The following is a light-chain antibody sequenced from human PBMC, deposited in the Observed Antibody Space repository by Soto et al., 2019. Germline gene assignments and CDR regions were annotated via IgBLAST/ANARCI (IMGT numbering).Light chain of an antibody. CDR1: QTISGH. V-gene: IGKV1-39*01. CDR2: GAS. CDR3: QQSYSISPMT. Sequence: DIQMTQSPPSLRASVGDRVSITCRSSQTISGHLNWYQQKPGKAPKLLIHGASSLQSGVPSRFSGSGSGTDFTLTISSLQPEDYATYYCQQSYSISPMTLGQGTRLEIK. J-gene: IGKJ5*01.